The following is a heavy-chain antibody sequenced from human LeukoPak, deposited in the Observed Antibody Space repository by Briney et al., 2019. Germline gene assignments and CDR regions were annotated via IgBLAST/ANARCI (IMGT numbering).Heavy chain of an antibody. CDR1: GGSFSGYY. J-gene: IGHJ6*03. Sequence: SETLSLTCAVYGGSFSGYYWSWIRQPPGKGLEGIGEINHSGSTNYNPSLKSRVTISVDTSKNQFSLKLSSVTAADTAVYYCARGGSGSMNPDYYYYMDVWGKGTTVTVSS. CDR2: INHSGST. CDR3: ARGGSGSMNPDYYYYMDV. D-gene: IGHD3-22*01. V-gene: IGHV4-34*01.